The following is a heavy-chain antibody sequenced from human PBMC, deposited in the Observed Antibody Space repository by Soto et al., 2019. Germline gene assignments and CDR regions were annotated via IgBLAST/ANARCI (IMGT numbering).Heavy chain of an antibody. J-gene: IGHJ6*02. V-gene: IGHV3-9*01. D-gene: IGHD3-10*01. CDR3: AKDTGSYGWDSYGMDV. CDR2: ISWNSGSI. Sequence: EVQLVESGGGLVQPGRSLRLSCAASGFTFDDYAMHWVRQAPGKGLEWVSGISWNSGSIGYADSVKGRFTISRDNAKNXLYLQINSLRAEDTALYYCAKDTGSYGWDSYGMDVWGQGTTVTVSS. CDR1: GFTFDDYA.